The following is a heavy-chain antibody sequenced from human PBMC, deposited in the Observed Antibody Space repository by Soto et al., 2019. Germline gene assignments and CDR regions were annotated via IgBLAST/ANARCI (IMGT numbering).Heavy chain of an antibody. Sequence: ASVKVSCKASGYTFTGYYMHWVRQAPGQGLEWMGWINPNSGGTNYAQKFQGRVTMTRDTSISTAYMELSRLRSDDTAVYYCAREPLFGVVIMEYYYGMDVWGQGTTVTVSS. V-gene: IGHV1-2*02. J-gene: IGHJ6*02. CDR1: GYTFTGYY. CDR2: INPNSGGT. CDR3: AREPLFGVVIMEYYYGMDV. D-gene: IGHD3-3*01.